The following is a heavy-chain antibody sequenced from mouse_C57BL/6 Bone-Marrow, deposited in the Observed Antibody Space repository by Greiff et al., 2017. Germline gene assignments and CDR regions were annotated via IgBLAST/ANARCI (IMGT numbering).Heavy chain of an antibody. V-gene: IGHV5-15*01. J-gene: IGHJ2*01. D-gene: IGHD1-1*01. Sequence: EVMLVESGGGLVQPGGSLKLSCAASGFTFSDYGMAWVRQAPRTGPEWVAFISNLAYSLYYADTVTGRFTISRENDKNTLYLDMSSLRSEDTAMYYCARYYYGSRGFDDWGQGTTLTVSS. CDR3: ARYYYGSRGFDD. CDR2: ISNLAYSL. CDR1: GFTFSDYG.